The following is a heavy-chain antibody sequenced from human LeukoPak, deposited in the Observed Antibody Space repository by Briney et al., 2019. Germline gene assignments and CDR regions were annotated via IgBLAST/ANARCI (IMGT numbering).Heavy chain of an antibody. Sequence: PSETLSLTCAVYGGSFGDSYWSWIRQPPGKGLEWIGYIYYSGSTYYNPSLKSRVTISVDTSKNQFSLKLSSVTAADTAVYYCARDHQSTLGGYGMDVWGQGTTVTVSS. D-gene: IGHD3-16*01. CDR2: IYYSGST. CDR3: ARDHQSTLGGYGMDV. V-gene: IGHV4-30-4*08. J-gene: IGHJ6*02. CDR1: GGSFGDSY.